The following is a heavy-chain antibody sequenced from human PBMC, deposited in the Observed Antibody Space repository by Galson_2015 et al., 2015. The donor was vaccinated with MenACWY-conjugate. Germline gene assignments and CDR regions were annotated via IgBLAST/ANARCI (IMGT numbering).Heavy chain of an antibody. CDR1: GDSFNTYS. CDR2: IIPVFHTT. V-gene: IGHV1-69*13. J-gene: IGHJ4*02. Sequence: SVKVSCKASGDSFNTYSFNWIRQAPGQGPEWLGGIIPVFHTTDYAQRFQGRLTITADESTSTVYVVLSSLRSDDTAIYYCARPGGDYEQRTFFDYWGQGTLVTVSS. D-gene: IGHD4-17*01. CDR3: ARPGGDYEQRTFFDY.